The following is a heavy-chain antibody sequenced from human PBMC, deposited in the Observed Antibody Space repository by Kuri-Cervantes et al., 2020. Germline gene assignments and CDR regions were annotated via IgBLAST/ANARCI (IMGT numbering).Heavy chain of an antibody. CDR2: IYYSGST. CDR1: GGSISYYY. CDR3: ARGGRDCSGGSCYYY. J-gene: IGHJ4*02. V-gene: IGHV4-59*12. Sequence: SETLSLTCTVSGGSISYYYWSWFRQPPGKGLEWIGYIYYSGSTNYNPSLKSRVTISVDTSKNQFSLKLSSVTAADTAVYYCARGGRDCSGGSCYYYWGQGTLVTVSS. D-gene: IGHD2-15*01.